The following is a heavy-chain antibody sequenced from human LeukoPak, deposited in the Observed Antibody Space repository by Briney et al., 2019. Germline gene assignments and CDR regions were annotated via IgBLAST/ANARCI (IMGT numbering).Heavy chain of an antibody. V-gene: IGHV3-48*04. J-gene: IGHJ4*02. Sequence: GGSLRLSCTASGFTFSTYSLNWVRQTPGKGLEWISYISSSGSTIYYADSVKGRFTISRDNAKNSLYLQMNSLRAEDTAVYYCARDGRNFDYWGQGTLVTVSS. CDR2: ISSSGSTI. CDR3: ARDGRNFDY. CDR1: GFTFSTYS.